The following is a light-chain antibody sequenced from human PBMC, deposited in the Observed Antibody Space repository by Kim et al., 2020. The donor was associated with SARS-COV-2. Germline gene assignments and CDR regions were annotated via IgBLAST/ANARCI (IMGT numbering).Light chain of an antibody. Sequence: SGYAGENVPLCGRASKSDSRNLAWQQQQAGQAPRLRIYGTSMRATGVPDRFSGSGSGTEFTLTISSLQCEDVAVYYCQQYNNWKTFGQGTQLEIK. CDR3: QQYNNWKT. CDR1: KSDSRN. V-gene: IGKV3-15*01. J-gene: IGKJ5*01. CDR2: GTS.